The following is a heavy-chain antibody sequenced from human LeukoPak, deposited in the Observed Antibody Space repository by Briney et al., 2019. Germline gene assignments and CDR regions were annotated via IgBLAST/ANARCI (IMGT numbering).Heavy chain of an antibody. CDR2: IRYDGSNK. CDR3: ARDRIPYAFGNPWWFDP. D-gene: IGHD2-2*01. Sequence: GGSLRLSCAASGFTFSSYGMHWVRQAPGKGLEWVAVIRYDGSNKYYADSVKGRFTISRDNSKNTLYLQMNSLRAEDMAVYYCARDRIPYAFGNPWWFDPRGQGTLVTVSP. CDR1: GFTFSSYG. J-gene: IGHJ5*02. V-gene: IGHV3-33*01.